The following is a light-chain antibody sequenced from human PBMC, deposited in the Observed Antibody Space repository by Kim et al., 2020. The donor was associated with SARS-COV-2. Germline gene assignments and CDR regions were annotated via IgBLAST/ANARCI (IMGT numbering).Light chain of an antibody. CDR3: NSRDSSGNHWV. CDR1: SLRSYY. Sequence: ALGQTVRSTCQGDSLRSYYARWYQQKPGQAPVLVIYGKNNRPSGIPDRFSGSSSGNTASLTITGAQAEDEADYYCNSRDSSGNHWVFGGGTQLTVL. J-gene: IGLJ3*02. V-gene: IGLV3-19*01. CDR2: GKN.